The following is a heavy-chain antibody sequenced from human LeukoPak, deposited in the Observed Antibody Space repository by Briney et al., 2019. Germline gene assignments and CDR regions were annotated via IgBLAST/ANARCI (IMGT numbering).Heavy chain of an antibody. Sequence: ASVKVSCKASGYTFTGYYMHWVRQAPGQGLEWMGWINPNSGGTNYAQKFQGRVTMTRDTSISTAYMELSRLRSDDTAVYYCARESPGIAVAGTEWFDPWGQGTLVTVSS. J-gene: IGHJ5*02. CDR1: GYTFTGYY. CDR3: ARESPGIAVAGTEWFDP. CDR2: INPNSGGT. V-gene: IGHV1-2*02. D-gene: IGHD6-19*01.